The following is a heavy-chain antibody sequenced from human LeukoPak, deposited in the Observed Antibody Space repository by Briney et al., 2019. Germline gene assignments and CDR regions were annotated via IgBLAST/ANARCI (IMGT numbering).Heavy chain of an antibody. Sequence: PSETLSLTCAVYGGSFSGYYWSWIRQPPGKGLEWIGVINHSGSTNYNPSLKSRVTISVDTSKNQFSLKLSSVTAADTAVYYCARGPRQELLWFGDSADAFDIWGQGTMVTVSS. J-gene: IGHJ3*02. V-gene: IGHV4-34*01. CDR1: GGSFSGYY. CDR3: ARGPRQELLWFGDSADAFDI. D-gene: IGHD3-10*01. CDR2: INHSGST.